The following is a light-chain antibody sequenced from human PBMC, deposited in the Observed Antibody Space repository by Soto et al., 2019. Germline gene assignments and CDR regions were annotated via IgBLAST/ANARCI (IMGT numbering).Light chain of an antibody. V-gene: IGKV3-11*01. Sequence: EIVLTQSPATLSLSPGERATLSCRASQSISRYLAWYQQKPGQAPRLLIYDASNRATGIPVRFSGSGSGTDFTLIISSLEPEEFAVYYCLQRSNWPLTFGPGTKVDIK. CDR1: QSISRY. CDR3: LQRSNWPLT. CDR2: DAS. J-gene: IGKJ3*01.